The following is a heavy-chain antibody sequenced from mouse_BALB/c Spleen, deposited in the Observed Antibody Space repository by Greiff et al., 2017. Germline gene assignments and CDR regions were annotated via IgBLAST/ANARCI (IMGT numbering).Heavy chain of an antibody. J-gene: IGHJ4*01. CDR3: ARGGYYVEDAMDY. Sequence: VQLQQSGAELARPGASVKMSCKASGYTFTSYTMHWVKQRPGQGLEWIGYINPSSGYTNYNQKFKDKATLTADKSSSTAYMQLSSLTSEDSAVYYCARGGYYVEDAMDYWGQGTSVTVSS. CDR1: GYTFTSYT. V-gene: IGHV1-4*01. CDR2: INPSSGYT. D-gene: IGHD2-3*01.